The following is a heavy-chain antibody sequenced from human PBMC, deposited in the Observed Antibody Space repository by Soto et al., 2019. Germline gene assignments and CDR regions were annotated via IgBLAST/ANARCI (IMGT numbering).Heavy chain of an antibody. CDR2: ISAYNGNT. V-gene: IGHV1-18*03. J-gene: IGHJ5*02. CDR1: GYTFTNYG. Sequence: VASVKVSCKASGYTFTNYGISWVRRAPGQGLEWRGWISAYNGNTKYAQKFQGRVTMTTDTSTSTAYMELRSLRSDDMAVYYCARGVGSGSYYNQYNWFDPWGQGTLVTVSS. CDR3: ARGVGSGSYYNQYNWFDP. D-gene: IGHD3-10*01.